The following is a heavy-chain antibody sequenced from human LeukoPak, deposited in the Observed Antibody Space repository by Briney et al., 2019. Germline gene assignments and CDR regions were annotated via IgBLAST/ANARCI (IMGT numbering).Heavy chain of an antibody. Sequence: ASVKVACKASGYTFTSYDINWVRQATGQGLEWRGWMNPNMGNTGYAQKFQGRVTMTRNTSISTAYMELSTLRSEDTAVYYCARVFEYCSSTSWYDDYYYYMDVWGKGTTVTVSS. V-gene: IGHV1-8*01. D-gene: IGHD2-2*01. CDR1: GYTFTSYD. CDR2: MNPNMGNT. J-gene: IGHJ6*03. CDR3: ARVFEYCSSTSWYDDYYYYMDV.